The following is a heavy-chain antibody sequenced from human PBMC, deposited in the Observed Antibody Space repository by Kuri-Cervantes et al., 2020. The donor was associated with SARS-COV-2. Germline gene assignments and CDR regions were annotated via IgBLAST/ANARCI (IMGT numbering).Heavy chain of an antibody. J-gene: IGHJ4*02. D-gene: IGHD4-23*01. Sequence: GGSLRLSCAASGFTFSSYSMNWVRQAPGKGLEWVSSISSSSSYIYYADPVKGRFTISRDNAKNSLYLQMNSLRAEDTAVYYCARVDRTGGNAFVDYWGQGTLVTVSS. CDR2: ISSSSSYI. CDR3: ARVDRTGGNAFVDY. V-gene: IGHV3-21*01. CDR1: GFTFSSYS.